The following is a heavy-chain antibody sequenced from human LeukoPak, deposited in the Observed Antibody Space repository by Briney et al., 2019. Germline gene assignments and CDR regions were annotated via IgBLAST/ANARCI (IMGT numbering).Heavy chain of an antibody. CDR1: GGSFSGYY. CDR3: ARRVGYCSSTSCYGPFDY. V-gene: IGHV4-34*01. Sequence: SETLSLTCAVYGGSFSGYYWSWIRQPPGKGLEWIGEINHSGSTNYNPSLKSRVTISVDTSKNQFSLKLSSVTAADTAVYYCARRVGYCSSTSCYGPFDYWGQGTLVTVSS. J-gene: IGHJ4*02. CDR2: INHSGST. D-gene: IGHD2-2*03.